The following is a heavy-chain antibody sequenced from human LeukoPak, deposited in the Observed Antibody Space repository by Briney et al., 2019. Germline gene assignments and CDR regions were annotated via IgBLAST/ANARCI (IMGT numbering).Heavy chain of an antibody. CDR3: ARDYDILTGYYNNDY. CDR1: GYTFTSYG. Sequence: ASVKVPCKASGYTFTSYGISWVRQAPGQGLEWMGWISAYNGNTNYAQKLQGRVTMTTDTSTSTAYMELRSLRSDDTAVYYCARDYDILTGYYNNDYWGQGTLVTASS. CDR2: ISAYNGNT. D-gene: IGHD3-9*01. J-gene: IGHJ4*02. V-gene: IGHV1-18*01.